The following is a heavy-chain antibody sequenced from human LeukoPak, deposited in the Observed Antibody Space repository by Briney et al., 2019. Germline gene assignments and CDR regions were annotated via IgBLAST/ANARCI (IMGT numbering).Heavy chain of an antibody. Sequence: GGSLRLSCAASGFTFSSYAMSWVRQAPGKELEWVSAISGSGGSTYYADSVKGRFTISRDNSKNTLYLQMNSLRAEDTAVYYCAKAVLLWFGELRYYFDYWGQGTLVTVSS. D-gene: IGHD3-10*01. CDR2: ISGSGGST. J-gene: IGHJ4*02. V-gene: IGHV3-23*01. CDR1: GFTFSSYA. CDR3: AKAVLLWFGELRYYFDY.